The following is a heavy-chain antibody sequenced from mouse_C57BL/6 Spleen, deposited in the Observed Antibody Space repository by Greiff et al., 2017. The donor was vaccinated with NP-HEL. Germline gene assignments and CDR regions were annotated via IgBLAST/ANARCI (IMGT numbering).Heavy chain of an antibody. Sequence: QVQLKESGAELAKPGASVKLSCKASGYTFTSYWMHWVKQRPGQGLEWIGYINPSSGYTKYNQKFKDKATLTAEKSSSTAYMQLSSLTYEDSAVYYCAREEYAMDYWGQGTSVTVSS. CDR2: INPSSGYT. CDR1: GYTFTSYW. CDR3: AREEYAMDY. V-gene: IGHV1-7*01. D-gene: IGHD5-1*01. J-gene: IGHJ4*01.